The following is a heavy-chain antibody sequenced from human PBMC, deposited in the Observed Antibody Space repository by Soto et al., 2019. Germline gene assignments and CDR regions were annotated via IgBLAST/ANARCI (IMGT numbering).Heavy chain of an antibody. CDR2: TSGGDGST. J-gene: IGHJ4*02. CDR1: GFTFNSSA. V-gene: IGHV3-23*01. D-gene: IGHD6-19*01. CDR3: AKGRYRIGWYDPYFDY. Sequence: EVQLLEAGGGLVQPGGSLRLSCAASGFTFNSSAMSWVRQAPGKGLEWVSTTSGGDGSTYYADSVKGRFTISRDNSKNTLYLQMNSLRADDTAVYYCAKGRYRIGWYDPYFDYWGQGTLVTVSS.